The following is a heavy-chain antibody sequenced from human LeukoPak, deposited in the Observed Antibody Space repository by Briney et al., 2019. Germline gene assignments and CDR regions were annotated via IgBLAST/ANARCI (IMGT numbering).Heavy chain of an antibody. D-gene: IGHD3-10*01. Sequence: SETLSLTCTVSGGSISSYYWSWIRQPPGKGLEWIGYIYYSGGTNYNPSLKSRVTISVDTSKNQFSLKLSSVTAADTAVYYCARLSSPLDAFDIWGQGTMVTVSS. V-gene: IGHV4-59*08. CDR3: ARLSSPLDAFDI. CDR2: IYYSGGT. J-gene: IGHJ3*02. CDR1: GGSISSYY.